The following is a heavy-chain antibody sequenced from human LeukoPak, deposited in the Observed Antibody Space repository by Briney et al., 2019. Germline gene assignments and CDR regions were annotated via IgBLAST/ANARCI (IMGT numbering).Heavy chain of an antibody. CDR3: ARDSWSMVRGVGWFDP. D-gene: IGHD3-10*01. CDR1: GYSFSGNY. CDR2: INPNSGGT. Sequence: ASVKVSCKASGYSFSGNYIHWVRQAPGQGLEWMGWINPNSGGTNYAQKFQGRVTMTRDTSISTAYMELSRLRSDDTAVYYCARDSWSMVRGVGWFDPWGQGTLVTVSS. V-gene: IGHV1-2*02. J-gene: IGHJ5*02.